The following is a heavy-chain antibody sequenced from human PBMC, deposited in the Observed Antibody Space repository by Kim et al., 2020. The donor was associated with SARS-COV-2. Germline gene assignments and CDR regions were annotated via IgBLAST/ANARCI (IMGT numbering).Heavy chain of an antibody. CDR2: MNPNSGNT. CDR1: GYTFTSYD. CDR3: ARGQYCSGGSCYYYYYGMDV. Sequence: ASVKVSCKASGYTFTSYDINWVRQATGQGLEWMGWMNPNSGNTGYAQKFQVRVTMTRNTSISTPYMELSSLRSEDTAVYYCARGQYCSGGSCYYYYYGMDVWGQGTTVTVSS. V-gene: IGHV1-8*01. J-gene: IGHJ6*02. D-gene: IGHD2-15*01.